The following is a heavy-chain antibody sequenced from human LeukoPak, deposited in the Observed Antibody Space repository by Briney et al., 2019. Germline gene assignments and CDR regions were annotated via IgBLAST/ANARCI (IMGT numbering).Heavy chain of an antibody. D-gene: IGHD5-18*01. V-gene: IGHV3-43D*04. Sequence: GGFLRLSCAASGFTFDNHAMHWVRQAPGKGLEWVSLITWDGSSTVYAGSVKGRFTISRDNAKNSLYLQMNSLRAEDTAVYYCARDPRGYSYGVDYWGQGTLVTVSS. J-gene: IGHJ4*02. CDR2: ITWDGSST. CDR3: ARDPRGYSYGVDY. CDR1: GFTFDNHA.